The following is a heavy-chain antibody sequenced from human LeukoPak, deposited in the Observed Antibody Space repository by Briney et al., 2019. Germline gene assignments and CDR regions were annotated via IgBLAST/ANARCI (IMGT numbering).Heavy chain of an antibody. CDR3: AREEYYYDSSGYSGGLNY. D-gene: IGHD3-22*01. V-gene: IGHV3-11*01. Sequence: GGSLRLSCAASGFTFSDYYMSWLRQAPGKGLEWVSYISSSGNTIYYADSVKGRFTISRDNAKNSLYLQMNSLRAEDTAVYYCAREEYYYDSSGYSGGLNYWGQGTLVTVSS. CDR2: ISSSGNTI. CDR1: GFTFSDYY. J-gene: IGHJ4*02.